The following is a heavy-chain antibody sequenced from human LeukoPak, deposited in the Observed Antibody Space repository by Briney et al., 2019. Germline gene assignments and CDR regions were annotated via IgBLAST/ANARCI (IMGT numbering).Heavy chain of an antibody. J-gene: IGHJ4*02. Sequence: PSETLSLTCTVSGGSISNYYWSWIRQSPVKGLGWIGFIYYSGSTNYNPSLKSRVTISVDTSKNQFSLKLSSVTAADTAVYYCAREEKYQLPNNEVYYFDYWGQGTLVTVSS. CDR1: GGSISNYY. CDR3: AREEKYQLPNNEVYYFDY. CDR2: IYYSGST. D-gene: IGHD2-2*01. V-gene: IGHV4-59*12.